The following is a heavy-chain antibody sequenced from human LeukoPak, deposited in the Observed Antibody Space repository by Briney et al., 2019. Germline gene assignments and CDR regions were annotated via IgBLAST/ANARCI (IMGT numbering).Heavy chain of an antibody. J-gene: IGHJ4*02. V-gene: IGHV4-30-2*01. Sequence: SETLSLTCAVSGGSISSGGYSWSWIRQPPGKGLEWIGYIYHSGSTYYNPSLKSRVTISVDRSKNQFSLKLSSVTAADTGVYYCARVVPTWFGKATVYFDYWGQGTLVIVSS. CDR3: ARVVPTWFGKATVYFDY. CDR2: IYHSGST. D-gene: IGHD3-10*01. CDR1: GGSISSGGYS.